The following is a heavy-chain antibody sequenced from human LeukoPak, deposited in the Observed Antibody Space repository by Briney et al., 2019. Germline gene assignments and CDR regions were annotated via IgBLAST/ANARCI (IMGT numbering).Heavy chain of an antibody. Sequence: ASVKVSCTASGYTFTSYYMHWVRQAPGQRLEWMGIINPSGGSTSYAQKFQGRVTMTRDTSTSTVYMELSSLRPEDTAVYYCARVLITRGTTSRLAFDIWGQGTMVTVSS. CDR2: INPSGGST. CDR3: ARVLITRGTTSRLAFDI. V-gene: IGHV1-46*01. J-gene: IGHJ3*02. CDR1: GYTFTSYY. D-gene: IGHD3-16*01.